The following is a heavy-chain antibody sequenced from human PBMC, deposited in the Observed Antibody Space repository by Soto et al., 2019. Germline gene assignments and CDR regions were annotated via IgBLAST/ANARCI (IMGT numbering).Heavy chain of an antibody. CDR3: ARDYYDRSGYHAPFDY. V-gene: IGHV3-21*01. J-gene: IGHJ4*02. CDR1: GFTFSSYS. Sequence: EVQLVESGGGLVKPGGSLRLSCAASGFTFSSYSMNWVRQAPGKGLEWVSSISSSSSYIYYADSVKGRFTISRDNAKNSLYLQMNSLRAEDTAVYYCARDYYDRSGYHAPFDYWGQGTLVTVSS. CDR2: ISSSSSYI. D-gene: IGHD3-22*01.